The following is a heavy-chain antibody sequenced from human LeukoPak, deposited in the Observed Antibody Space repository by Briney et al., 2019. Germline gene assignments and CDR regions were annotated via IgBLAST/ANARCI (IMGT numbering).Heavy chain of an antibody. V-gene: IGHV4-39*01. D-gene: IGHD6-13*01. CDR2: IYYSGST. CDR3: ARHLEYISSWKGYYFDY. J-gene: IGHJ4*02. Sequence: SETLSLTCTVSGGSISSNSHFWDWIRQSPGKGLEWIGTIYYSGSTYYSPSLKSRVTISVVTSKNQFSLKLSSVTAADTAVYYCARHLEYISSWKGYYFDYWGQGTLVTVSS. CDR1: GGSISSNSHF.